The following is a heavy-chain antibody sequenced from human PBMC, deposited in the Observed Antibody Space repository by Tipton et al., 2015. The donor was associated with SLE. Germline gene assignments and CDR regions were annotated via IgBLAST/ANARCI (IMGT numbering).Heavy chain of an antibody. Sequence: SLRLSCAASGFTFSSYSMNWVRQAPGKGLEWVSSISSSSSYIYYADSVKGRVTISRDNAKNSLYLQMNSLRAEDTAVYYCARPRDSSGYGPGYWGQGTLVTVSS. J-gene: IGHJ4*02. CDR1: GFTFSSYS. CDR2: ISSSSSYI. V-gene: IGHV3-21*01. D-gene: IGHD3-22*01. CDR3: ARPRDSSGYGPGY.